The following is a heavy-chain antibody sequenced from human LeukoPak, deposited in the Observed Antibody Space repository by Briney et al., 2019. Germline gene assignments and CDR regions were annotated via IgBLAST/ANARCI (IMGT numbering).Heavy chain of an antibody. Sequence: ASVKVSCKASGYTFTGYYMHWVRQAPGQGLEWMGWINPNSGGTNYAQKFQGRVTMTRDTSISTAYMELSRLRSDDTAAYYCARDSGPYVWGSYRYMVYWGQGTLVTVSS. CDR1: GYTFTGYY. V-gene: IGHV1-2*02. CDR3: ARDSGPYVWGSYRYMVY. J-gene: IGHJ4*02. CDR2: INPNSGGT. D-gene: IGHD3-16*02.